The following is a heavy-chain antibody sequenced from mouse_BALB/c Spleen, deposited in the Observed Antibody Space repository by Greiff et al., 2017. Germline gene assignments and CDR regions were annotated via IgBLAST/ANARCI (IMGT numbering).Heavy chain of an antibody. CDR3: TRQGATMITTRVFAY. Sequence: QVQLQQSGAELVRPGASVKLSCKASGYTFTSYWINWVKQRPGQGLEWIGNIYPSDSYTNYNQKFKDKATLTVDKSSSTAYMQLSSPTSEDSAVYYCTRQGATMITTRVFAYWGQGTLVTVSA. D-gene: IGHD2-4*01. V-gene: IGHV1-69*02. CDR2: IYPSDSYT. CDR1: GYTFTSYW. J-gene: IGHJ3*01.